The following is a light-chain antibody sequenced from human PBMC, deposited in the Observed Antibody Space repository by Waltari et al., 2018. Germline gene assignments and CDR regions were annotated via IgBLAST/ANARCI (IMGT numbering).Light chain of an antibody. Sequence: DIKMTQSPSTLSASVGDSVTITCRASQSFSSWLAWYQQKPGKAPKLLIYEASTLESGLPSRFSCSGSGTEFTLTISSLQPDDSATYFCQQYNRYPYTFGQGTKLEIK. CDR3: QQYNRYPYT. V-gene: IGKV1-5*03. CDR2: EAS. CDR1: QSFSSW. J-gene: IGKJ2*01.